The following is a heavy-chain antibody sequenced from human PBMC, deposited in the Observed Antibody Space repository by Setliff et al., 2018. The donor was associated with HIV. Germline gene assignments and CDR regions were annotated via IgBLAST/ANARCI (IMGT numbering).Heavy chain of an antibody. J-gene: IGHJ1*01. CDR2: ILPIFGTR. V-gene: IGHV1-69*06. CDR1: GGTFSSYS. D-gene: IGHD3-10*01. CDR3: ARDQVSMVRAVRLVA. Sequence: ASVKVSCKASGGTFSSYSISWVRQAPGQGLEWMGRILPIFGTRDYAQKFQGRVTITADKSTSTAYMELRGLRSEDTAVYYCARDQVSMVRAVRLVAWGQGSLVTVSS.